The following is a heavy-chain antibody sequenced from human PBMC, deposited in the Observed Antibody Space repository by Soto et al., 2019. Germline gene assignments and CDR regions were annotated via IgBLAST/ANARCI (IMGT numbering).Heavy chain of an antibody. D-gene: IGHD2-15*01. J-gene: IGHJ4*02. CDR2: INHSGST. Sequence: SETLSLTCAVYGGSFSGYYWSWIRQPPGKGLEWIGEINHSGSTNYNPSLKSRVTISVETSKNQFSLKLSSVTAADTAVYYCAVVYCSGGSCYSPDDYFDYWGQGTLVTVSS. CDR1: GGSFSGYY. V-gene: IGHV4-34*01. CDR3: AVVYCSGGSCYSPDDYFDY.